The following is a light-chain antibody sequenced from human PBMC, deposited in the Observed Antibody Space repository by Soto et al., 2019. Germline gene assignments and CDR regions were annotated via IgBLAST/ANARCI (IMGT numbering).Light chain of an antibody. CDR2: DAS. CDR1: HIXXXR. Sequence: EIQMTQSPSTLSSCVVYRVTISCRXSHIXXXRLAWYQQKPGKAPKVLIYDASSLESGVPSRFSGSGSGTEFILTISSLQPDDFASYCCQHYGGMWTFGQGTKVDIK. J-gene: IGKJ1*01. CDR3: QHYGGMWT. V-gene: IGKV1-5*01.